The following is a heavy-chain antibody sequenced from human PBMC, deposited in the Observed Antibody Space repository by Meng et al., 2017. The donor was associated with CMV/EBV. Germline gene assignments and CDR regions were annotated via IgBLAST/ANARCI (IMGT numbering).Heavy chain of an antibody. D-gene: IGHD2-2*01. V-gene: IGHV1-18*01. CDR3: ARVRDIVVVPAAKRQPYYYYGMDV. J-gene: IGHJ6*02. Sequence: ASVKVSCKASGYTFTSYGISWVRQAPGQGLEWMGWISAYNGNTNYAQKLQGRVTMTTDTSTSTAYMEPRSLRSDDTAVYYCARVRDIVVVPAAKRQPYYYYGMDVWGQGTTVTVSS. CDR1: GYTFTSYG. CDR2: ISAYNGNT.